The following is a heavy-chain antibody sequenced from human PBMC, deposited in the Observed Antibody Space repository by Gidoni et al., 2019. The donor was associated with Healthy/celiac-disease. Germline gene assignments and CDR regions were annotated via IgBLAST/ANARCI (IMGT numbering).Heavy chain of an antibody. Sequence: EVQLVESGGGLVKPGGSLRLSCAASGFTFSNAWMSWVRQAPGKGLEWVGRIKSKTDGGTTDYAAPVKGRFTISRDDSKNTLYLQMNSLKTEDTAVYYCTTCSPRDCYRAYYFDYWGQGTLVTVSS. CDR3: TTCSPRDCYRAYYFDY. D-gene: IGHD2-21*01. V-gene: IGHV3-15*01. CDR1: GFTFSNAW. CDR2: IKSKTDGGTT. J-gene: IGHJ4*02.